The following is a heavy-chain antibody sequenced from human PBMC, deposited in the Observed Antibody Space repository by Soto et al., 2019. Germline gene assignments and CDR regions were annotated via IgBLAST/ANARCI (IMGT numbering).Heavy chain of an antibody. D-gene: IGHD5-12*01. CDR3: AKDSQWLREFDY. CDR2: ISGSGGST. Sequence: GGSLRLSCAASGFTFSSYAMGWVRQAPGKGLEWVSAISGSGGSTYYADSVKGQFTISRDNSKNTLYLQMNSLRAEDTAVYYCAKDSQWLREFDYWGQGTLVTVSS. V-gene: IGHV3-23*01. CDR1: GFTFSSYA. J-gene: IGHJ4*02.